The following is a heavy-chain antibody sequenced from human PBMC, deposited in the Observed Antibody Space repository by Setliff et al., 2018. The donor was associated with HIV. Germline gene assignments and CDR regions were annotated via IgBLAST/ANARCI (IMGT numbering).Heavy chain of an antibody. D-gene: IGHD2-2*01. CDR1: YATISTADYY. CDR3: ARQSTTSRDFDS. V-gene: IGHV4-30-4*01. CDR2: VSYTGTT. Sequence: PSETLSLTCTASYATISTADYYWTWIRQPPGKGLEWIGFVSYTGTTRYSPSLRSRISISIDASKNKFSLQLSSVTAADTAVYYCARQSTTSRDFDSCGQGTLVTVSS. J-gene: IGHJ4*02.